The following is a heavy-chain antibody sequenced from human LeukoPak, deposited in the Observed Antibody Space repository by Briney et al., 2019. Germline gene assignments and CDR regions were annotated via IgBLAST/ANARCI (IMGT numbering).Heavy chain of an antibody. J-gene: IGHJ4*02. CDR1: GFTFSTYS. CDR2: ITSSGSAI. Sequence: GGSLRLSCAASGFTFSTYSMNWVRQAPGKGLEWVSSITSSGSAIYYADSVKGRFTISRDNAKNSLYLQMNSLRAEDTAVYYCARDWKYKVDYRGQGTLVTVSS. CDR3: ARDWKYKVDY. V-gene: IGHV3-21*01. D-gene: IGHD1-7*01.